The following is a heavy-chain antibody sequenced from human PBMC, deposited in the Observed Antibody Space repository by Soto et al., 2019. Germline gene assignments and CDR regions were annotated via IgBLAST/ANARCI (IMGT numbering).Heavy chain of an antibody. CDR1: GFTFSSYS. D-gene: IGHD2-21*02. V-gene: IGHV3-21*01. CDR2: ISSSSSYI. CDR3: AGVVVTADPREYYYYGIDV. Sequence: PGGSLRLSCAASGFTFSSYSMNWVRQAPGKGLEWVSSISSSSSYIYYADSVKGRFTISRDNAKNSLYLQMNSLRAEDTAVYYCAGVVVTADPREYYYYGIDVWGQGTTDTVSS. J-gene: IGHJ6*02.